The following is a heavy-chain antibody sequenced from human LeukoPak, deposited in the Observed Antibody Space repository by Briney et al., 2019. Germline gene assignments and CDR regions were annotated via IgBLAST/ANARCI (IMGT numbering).Heavy chain of an antibody. Sequence: PGGSLRLSCAASGFTFSAFNMHWVRQAPGKGLEWVAIISHHGDTAHYADSLKGRFTISRDNSKNTVDLQMNSLRVGDTAIYYCARDFSWAFDYWGQGTLVTVSS. CDR1: GFTFSAFN. J-gene: IGHJ4*02. V-gene: IGHV3-30-3*01. CDR3: ARDFSWAFDY. D-gene: IGHD3-16*01. CDR2: ISHHGDTA.